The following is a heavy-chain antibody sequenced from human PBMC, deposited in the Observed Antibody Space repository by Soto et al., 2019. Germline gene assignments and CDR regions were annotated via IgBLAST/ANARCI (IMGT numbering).Heavy chain of an antibody. V-gene: IGHV6-1*01. Sequence: SRTLSLSSAISGDSVSSNIAACDWIRQSPSRGLEWLGRTYYRSKWYNDYPISVKGRITINPDTSKNRFALQLNSVTPEDTALYDCARDPGXEYTYDSYYYFFHGMDVWGQGTTVTVSS. D-gene: IGHD5-18*01. CDR2: TYYRSKWYN. CDR1: GDSVSSNIAA. CDR3: ARDPGXEYTYDSYYYFFHGMDV. J-gene: IGHJ6*02.